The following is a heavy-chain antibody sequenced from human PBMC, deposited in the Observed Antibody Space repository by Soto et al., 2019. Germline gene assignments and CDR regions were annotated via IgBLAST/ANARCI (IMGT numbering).Heavy chain of an antibody. V-gene: IGHV1-3*04. Sequence: ASVKVSCKASGYTFTYYPIHWVRQAPGQRLEWMGWINIGNGNTASSQKFQDRVTITRETSASTAYMELTSLRSEDTAVYYCAREPLCGGRCYDNYFDPWGQGTLVTVSS. D-gene: IGHD2-15*01. CDR3: AREPLCGGRCYDNYFDP. CDR2: INIGNGNT. CDR1: GYTFTYYP. J-gene: IGHJ5*02.